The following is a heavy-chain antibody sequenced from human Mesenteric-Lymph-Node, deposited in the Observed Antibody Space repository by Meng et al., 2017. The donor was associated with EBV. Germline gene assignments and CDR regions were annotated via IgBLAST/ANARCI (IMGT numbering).Heavy chain of an antibody. CDR3: ARAPLYGDNDWFDP. D-gene: IGHD4-17*01. Sequence: VQLQESGPGLVKPSGTLSLTYAVSGGSISSDNWWTWVRQPPGKGLEWIGEIHHSGATNYNPSLKSRVTISVDKSKNQFSLKLSSVTAADAAVYYCARAPLYGDNDWFDPWGQGTLVTVSS. J-gene: IGHJ5*02. CDR1: GGSISSDNW. V-gene: IGHV4-4*02. CDR2: IHHSGAT.